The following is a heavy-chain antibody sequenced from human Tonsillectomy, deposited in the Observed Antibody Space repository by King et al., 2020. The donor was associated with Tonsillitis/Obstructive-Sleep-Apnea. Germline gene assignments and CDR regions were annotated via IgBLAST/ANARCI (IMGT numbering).Heavy chain of an antibody. CDR2: ISYDGSNK. CDR3: ARDRVDYGDSEHIDY. CDR1: GFTFSSYA. Sequence: VQLVESGGGVVQPGRSLRLSCAASGFTFSSYAMHWVRQAPGKGLEWLGVISYDGSNKYYADSVKGRFTISRANSKNTLYLKMNSLRAEDTAVYYCARDRVDYGDSEHIDYWGQGTLVTVSS. V-gene: IGHV3-30*01. D-gene: IGHD4-17*01. J-gene: IGHJ4*02.